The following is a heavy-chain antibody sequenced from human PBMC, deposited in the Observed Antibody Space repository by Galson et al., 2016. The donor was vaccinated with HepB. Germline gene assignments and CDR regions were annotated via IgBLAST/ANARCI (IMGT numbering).Heavy chain of an antibody. CDR3: ARAGGAVAAT. D-gene: IGHD6-19*01. CDR1: GFTFSSYS. Sequence: SLRLSCATSGFTFSSYSLTWVRQAPGKGLEWISYIHRSSSPIFYADSVKGRFTIARDNAKNSLFLQMNSLRAEDTAMYYCARAGGAVAATWGQGTLVTVSS. CDR2: IHRSSSPI. V-gene: IGHV3-48*04. J-gene: IGHJ5*02.